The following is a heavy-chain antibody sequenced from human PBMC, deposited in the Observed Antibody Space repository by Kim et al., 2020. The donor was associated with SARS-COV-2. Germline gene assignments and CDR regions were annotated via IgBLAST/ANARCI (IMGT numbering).Heavy chain of an antibody. CDR2: ISWNGDNR. Sequence: GGSLRLSCAASGFRFDDYALHWVRQPPGKGLEWVSGISWNGDNRGYADSMMGRFTISRDNAKNSLYLQMNELRPDDTALYYCARSGDGTYPQGAYYYGLGVWGQGTTVTASS. V-gene: IGHV3-9*01. J-gene: IGHJ6*02. CDR1: GFRFDDYA. D-gene: IGHD3-16*02. CDR3: ARSGDGTYPQGAYYYGLGV.